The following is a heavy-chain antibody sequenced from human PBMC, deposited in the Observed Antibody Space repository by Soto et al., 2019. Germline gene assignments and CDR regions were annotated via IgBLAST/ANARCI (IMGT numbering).Heavy chain of an antibody. CDR3: ARVGGGDQYYYDSSGYYEKYYYYGMDV. Sequence: GGSLRLSCAASGFTFSSYAMHWVRQAPGKGLEWVAVISYDGSNKYYADSVKGRFTISRDNSKNTLYLQMNSLRAEDTAVYYCARVGGGDQYYYDSSGYYEKYYYYGMDVWGQGTTVTVSS. J-gene: IGHJ6*02. CDR2: ISYDGSNK. D-gene: IGHD3-22*01. CDR1: GFTFSSYA. V-gene: IGHV3-30-3*01.